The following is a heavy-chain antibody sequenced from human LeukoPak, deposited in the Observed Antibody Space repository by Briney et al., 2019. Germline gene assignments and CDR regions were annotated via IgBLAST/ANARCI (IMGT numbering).Heavy chain of an antibody. Sequence: GGSLRLSCAASGFTFSNAWMSWVRQAPGKGLEWVGRIKSKTDGGTTDYAAPVNGRFTISRDDSKNTLYLQMNSLKTEDTAVYYCTTDLWDYVWGSYRFSDYWGQGTLVTVSS. CDR1: GFTFSNAW. D-gene: IGHD3-16*02. CDR3: TTDLWDYVWGSYRFSDY. CDR2: IKSKTDGGTT. J-gene: IGHJ4*02. V-gene: IGHV3-15*01.